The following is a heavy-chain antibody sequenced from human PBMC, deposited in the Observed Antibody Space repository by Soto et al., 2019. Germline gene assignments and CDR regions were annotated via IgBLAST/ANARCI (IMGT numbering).Heavy chain of an antibody. Sequence: QVQLVQSETEMKKPGASVKVSCKASGYIFTNYDITWVRQAPGQGLEWMGWVSGYTGNTKYAQKFQDRVTMTTDTSTSTVYMELRSLRSDDTAVYYCARLGSALHYYYGVDVRGQGTTVFVSS. CDR1: GYIFTNYD. CDR2: VSGYTGNT. CDR3: ARLGSALHYYYGVDV. V-gene: IGHV1-18*01. D-gene: IGHD3-10*01. J-gene: IGHJ6*02.